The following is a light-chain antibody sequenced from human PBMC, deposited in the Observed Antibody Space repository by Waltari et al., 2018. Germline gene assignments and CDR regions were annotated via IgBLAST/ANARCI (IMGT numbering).Light chain of an antibody. CDR1: QSVGIH. J-gene: IGKJ3*01. CDR2: DAA. V-gene: IGKV3-11*01. CDR3: QQRRNRGGFS. Sequence: EIVLTQSPAPLSLSPGERATLSCRAIQSVGIHLPWYQQKPGQAPRLLMHDAAIRAIGIQARFSGSGSGTDVTLTISSREPEDVAVYYWQQRRNRGGFSFGPGTRGDI.